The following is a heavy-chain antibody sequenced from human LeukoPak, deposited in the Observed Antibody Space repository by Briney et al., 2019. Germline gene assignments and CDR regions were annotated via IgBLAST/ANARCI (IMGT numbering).Heavy chain of an antibody. CDR1: GFTFSSYW. D-gene: IGHD5-18*01. CDR3: AGLDAAMPDAFDI. V-gene: IGHV3-30*03. Sequence: PWGSLRLSCAASGFTFSSYWMHWVRQVPGKGLEWVAAISHDGSNKYSADSVKGRFTISRDNSKNTLYLQMNSLRADDTAVYYCAGLDAAMPDAFDIWGQGTTVTVSS. CDR2: ISHDGSNK. J-gene: IGHJ3*02.